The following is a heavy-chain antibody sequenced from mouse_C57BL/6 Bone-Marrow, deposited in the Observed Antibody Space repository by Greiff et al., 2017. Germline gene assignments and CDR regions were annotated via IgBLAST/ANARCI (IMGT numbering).Heavy chain of an antibody. J-gene: IGHJ4*01. V-gene: IGHV2-9-1*01. CDR2: IWTGGGT. CDR1: GFSLTSYA. Sequence: VKVVASGPGLVAPSQSLSITCTVSGFSLTSYAISVVRQPPGKGLEWLGVIWTGGGTNYNSVLKSRLSISKDNSKSQVFLKMNSLQTDDTARYYCARRGAFIDYWGQGTSVTVSS. CDR3: ARRGAFIDY.